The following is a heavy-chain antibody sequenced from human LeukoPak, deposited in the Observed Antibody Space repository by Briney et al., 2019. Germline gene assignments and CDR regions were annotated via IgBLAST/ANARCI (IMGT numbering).Heavy chain of an antibody. Sequence: GRSLRLSCAASGFTFSSYGMHWVRQAPGKGLEWVAVIWYDGSNKYYADSVKGRFTISRDNSKNTLYPQMNSLRAEDTAVYYCARDPSITMAGMDVWGQGTTVTVSS. J-gene: IGHJ6*02. CDR3: ARDPSITMAGMDV. CDR1: GFTFSSYG. CDR2: IWYDGSNK. V-gene: IGHV3-33*01. D-gene: IGHD3-10*01.